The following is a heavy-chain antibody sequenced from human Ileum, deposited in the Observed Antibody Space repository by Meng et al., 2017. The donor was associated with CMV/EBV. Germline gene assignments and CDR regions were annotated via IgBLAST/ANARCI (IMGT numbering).Heavy chain of an antibody. J-gene: IGHJ4*02. Sequence: SCKGSGFTFRNFGMHWIRVRQAPGMGLDWVSSISGWGGTTYYTDSVKVRFTIARDNSRSTLYLQMNSLRTENTAVYFCAKDRVCNGGSCYPRGSFDIWGQGTLVTVSS. CDR2: ISGWGGTT. CDR1: GFTFRNFG. CDR3: AKDRVCNGGSCYPRGSFDI. D-gene: IGHD2-15*01. V-gene: IGHV3-23*01.